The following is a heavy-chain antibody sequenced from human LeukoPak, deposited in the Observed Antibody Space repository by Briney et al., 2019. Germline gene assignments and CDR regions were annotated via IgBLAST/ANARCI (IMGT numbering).Heavy chain of an antibody. D-gene: IGHD3-22*01. J-gene: IGHJ4*02. CDR3: ATDYYDRTGEYTVDY. CDR2: VSGSGATT. V-gene: IGHV3-23*01. Sequence: GGSLRLSCAASGLAFRDYAMSWVRQAPGKGLEWVSVVSGSGATTHYTDSVKGRFTISRDNYKNTVSLQIISLRAEDTAVYYCATDYYDRTGEYTVDYWGQGIQVTVSS. CDR1: GLAFRDYA.